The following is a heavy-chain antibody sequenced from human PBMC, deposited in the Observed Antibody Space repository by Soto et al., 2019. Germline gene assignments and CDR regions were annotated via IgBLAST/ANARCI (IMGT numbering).Heavy chain of an antibody. V-gene: IGHV1-18*01. J-gene: IGHJ6*02. CDR3: ARDGIAAAGTRSYYYYGMDV. CDR1: GYTFTSYG. CDR2: ISAYNGNT. D-gene: IGHD6-13*01. Sequence: AASVKVSCKASGYTFTSYGISWVRQAPGQGLEWMGWISAYNGNTNYAQKLQGRVTMTTDTSTSTAYLELRSLRSDDTAVYYCARDGIAAAGTRSYYYYGMDVWGQGTTVTVSS.